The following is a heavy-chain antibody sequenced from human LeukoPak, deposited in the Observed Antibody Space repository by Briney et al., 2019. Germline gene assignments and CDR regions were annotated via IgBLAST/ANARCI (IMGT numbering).Heavy chain of an antibody. D-gene: IGHD2-15*01. CDR1: GGSISSSSYY. CDR2: MYYSGST. J-gene: IGHJ3*02. Sequence: SETLSLTCTVSGGSISSSSYYWGWIRQPPGKGLDWIGSMYYSGSTYYNPSLKSRVTISVDTSKNQFSLKLSSVTAADTAVYYCVRASVHSGGAFDIWGQGTVVTVSS. CDR3: VRASVHSGGAFDI. V-gene: IGHV4-39*07.